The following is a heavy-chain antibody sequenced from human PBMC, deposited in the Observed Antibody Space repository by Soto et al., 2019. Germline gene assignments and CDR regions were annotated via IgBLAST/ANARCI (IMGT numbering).Heavy chain of an antibody. J-gene: IGHJ4*02. D-gene: IGHD3-3*01. CDR2: ITSNGGST. V-gene: IGHV3-64D*06. CDR3: VKGRRDAYNYDYYFDH. Sequence: PGWSLRLSCSSSVFTFITYAMHWVRQAPGKGLEYVSAITSNGGSTYYADSVKGRFSISRDNSKNTLYLQMSSVRAEDTAVYSCVKGRRDAYNYDYYFDHWGQGTMVTVSS. CDR1: VFTFITYA.